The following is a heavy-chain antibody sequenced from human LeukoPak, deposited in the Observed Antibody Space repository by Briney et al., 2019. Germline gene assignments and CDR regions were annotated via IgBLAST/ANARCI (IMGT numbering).Heavy chain of an antibody. J-gene: IGHJ6*02. CDR3: AKRKGDYLANYYYYGMDV. CDR1: GFTFSSYG. D-gene: IGHD4-17*01. V-gene: IGHV3-30*18. Sequence: GGSLRLSCAASGFTFSSYGMHWVRQAPGKGLEWVAVISYDGSNKYYADSVKGRFTISRDNSKNTLYLQMNSLRAEDTAVYYCAKRKGDYLANYYYYGMDVWGQGTTVTVSS. CDR2: ISYDGSNK.